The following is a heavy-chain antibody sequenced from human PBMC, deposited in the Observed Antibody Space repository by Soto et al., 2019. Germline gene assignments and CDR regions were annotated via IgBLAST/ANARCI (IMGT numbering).Heavy chain of an antibody. CDR3: ARGRYCSSTSCYGFDY. CDR1: GFTFSSYS. V-gene: IGHV3-21*01. J-gene: IGHJ4*02. Sequence: GESLKISCAASGFTFSSYSMNWVRQAPGKGLEWVSSISSSSSYIYYADSVKGRFTISRDNAKNSLYLQMNSLRAEDTAVYYCARGRYCSSTSCYGFDYWGQGTLVTVSS. CDR2: ISSSSSYI. D-gene: IGHD2-2*01.